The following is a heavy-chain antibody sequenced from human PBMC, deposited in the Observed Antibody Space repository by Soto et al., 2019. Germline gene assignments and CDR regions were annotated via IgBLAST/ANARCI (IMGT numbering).Heavy chain of an antibody. CDR1: GYTFTSYG. CDR3: ARGRAATLAAAGHDY. D-gene: IGHD6-13*01. Sequence: QVHLLQSGAEEKKPGASVKVSCKASGYTFTSYGISWVRQAPGQGLEWMGWISPNNGNIKYAQKIQGRVTMTTDTSTSIAYMDLRSLRSDDTAVYYCARGRAATLAAAGHDYWGQGTLVTVSS. CDR2: ISPNNGNI. V-gene: IGHV1-18*01. J-gene: IGHJ4*02.